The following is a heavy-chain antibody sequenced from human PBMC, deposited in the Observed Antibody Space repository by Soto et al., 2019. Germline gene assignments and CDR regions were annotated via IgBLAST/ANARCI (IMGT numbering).Heavy chain of an antibody. CDR2: MNPNSGNT. D-gene: IGHD3-10*01. Sequence: APVDVSCKASGYTVNSCDIKCVRQAPGQGLEWMGWMNPNSGNTGYAQKFQGRVTMTRNTSISTAYMELSSLRAEDTAVYYCAGDFMARGRDSNWFDPWGQGTVVKVS. CDR1: GYTVNSCD. CDR3: AGDFMARGRDSNWFDP. J-gene: IGHJ5*02. V-gene: IGHV1-8*01.